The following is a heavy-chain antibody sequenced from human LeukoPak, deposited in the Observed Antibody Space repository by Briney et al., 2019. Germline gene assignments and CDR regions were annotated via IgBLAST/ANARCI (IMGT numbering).Heavy chain of an antibody. CDR2: INPDSGGT. J-gene: IGHJ4*02. CDR3: VRVYLYSYGYDY. Sequence: ASVKVSCKASGYTFTGYYIHWVRQAPGQGLEWMGWINPDSGGTNYAQKFQGRVTVTSDTSISTAFMGLSRLRSDDTAVYYCVRVYLYSYGYDYWGQGTLVTVSS. D-gene: IGHD5-18*01. CDR1: GYTFTGYY. V-gene: IGHV1-2*02.